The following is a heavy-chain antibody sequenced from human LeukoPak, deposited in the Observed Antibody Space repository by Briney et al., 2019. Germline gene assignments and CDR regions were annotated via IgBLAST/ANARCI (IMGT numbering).Heavy chain of an antibody. Sequence: GRSLRLSCAASGFTFSSYAMHWVRQAPGKGLEWVAIIWYDGSNKYFADSVMGRFTISKDNSKNTVYLQMNSLRIEDTAVYHCARAGIDNALDYWGPGTQVTVSS. D-gene: IGHD2-2*01. CDR1: GFTFSSYA. CDR3: ARAGIDNALDY. V-gene: IGHV3-33*08. J-gene: IGHJ4*02. CDR2: IWYDGSNK.